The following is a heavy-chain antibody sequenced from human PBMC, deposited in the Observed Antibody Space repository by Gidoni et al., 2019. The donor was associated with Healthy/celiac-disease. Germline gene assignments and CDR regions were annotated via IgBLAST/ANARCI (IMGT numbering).Heavy chain of an antibody. CDR1: GGYVSSGSYY. CDR3: ARDRPLLWCGEFNN. J-gene: IGHJ4*02. D-gene: IGHD3-10*01. CDR2: IYSTVST. V-gene: IGHV4-61*01. Sequence: QVQLQESGTGLGKPSETLSLTCTVSGGYVSSGSYYCSLIRQPPGKGLEGSGYIYSTVSTNYNPSLKSRVTISVDTSKIQFSLKLSYVTAADTALYYCARDRPLLWCGEFNNGGQGSLVTVSS.